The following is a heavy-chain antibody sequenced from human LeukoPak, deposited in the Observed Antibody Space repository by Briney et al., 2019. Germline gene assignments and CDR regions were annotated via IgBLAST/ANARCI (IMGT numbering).Heavy chain of an antibody. CDR1: GGSISSSSYY. D-gene: IGHD6-13*01. V-gene: IGHV4-39*07. J-gene: IGHJ4*02. Sequence: SETLSLTCTVSGGSISSSSYYWGWIRQPPGKGLEWNGSIYTSGSTNYNPSLKSRVTMSVDTSKNQFSLKLSSVTAADTAVYYCARDMEPAAAGTFDYWGQGTLVTVSS. CDR3: ARDMEPAAAGTFDY. CDR2: IYTSGST.